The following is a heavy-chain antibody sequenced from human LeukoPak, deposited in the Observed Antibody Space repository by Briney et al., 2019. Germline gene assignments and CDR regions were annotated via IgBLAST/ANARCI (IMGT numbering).Heavy chain of an antibody. D-gene: IGHD3-9*01. V-gene: IGHV3-53*01. CDR3: ARDSSQPHYDILTGPDY. Sequence: GGSLRLSCAASGFTVSSNYMSWVRQAPGKGLEWVSIIYSGGKTYYADSVKGRFTISRDESKNTLYLQMNSLRAEDTAVYYCARDSSQPHYDILTGPDYWGQGTLVTVSS. CDR1: GFTVSSNY. J-gene: IGHJ4*02. CDR2: IYSGGKT.